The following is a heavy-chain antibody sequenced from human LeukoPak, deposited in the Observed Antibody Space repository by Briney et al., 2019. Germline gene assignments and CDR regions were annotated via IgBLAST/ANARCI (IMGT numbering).Heavy chain of an antibody. D-gene: IGHD3-3*01. CDR2: IIPIFGTA. Sequence: ASVKVSCKASGGTFSSYAISWVRQAPGQGLEWMGGIIPIFGTANYAQKFQGRVTITTDESTSTAYMELSSLRSEDTAVYYCARNGGITIFGVVPYFDYWAQGTLVTVSS. CDR3: ARNGGITIFGVVPYFDY. J-gene: IGHJ4*02. CDR1: GGTFSSYA. V-gene: IGHV1-69*05.